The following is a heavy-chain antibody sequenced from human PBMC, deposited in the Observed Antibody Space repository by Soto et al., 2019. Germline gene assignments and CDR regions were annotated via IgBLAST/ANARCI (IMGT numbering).Heavy chain of an antibody. CDR1: GYSFSSYW. CDR3: ARQTGGDYYYYGMDV. J-gene: IGHJ6*02. V-gene: IGHV5-51*01. CDR2: IYPVDSDT. D-gene: IGHD3-16*01. Sequence: PGESLKISCKGPGYSFSSYWIGWVRQMPGKGLEWMGIIYPVDSDTRYGTSFQGQVTISADKSITTAYLQWSSLKASDTAMYYCARQTGGDYYYYGMDVWGQGTKVTVSS.